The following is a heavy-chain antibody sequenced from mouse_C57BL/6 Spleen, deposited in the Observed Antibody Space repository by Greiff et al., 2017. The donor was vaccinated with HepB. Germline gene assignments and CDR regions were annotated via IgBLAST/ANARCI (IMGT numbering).Heavy chain of an antibody. V-gene: IGHV5-6*02. CDR1: GFTFSSYG. D-gene: IGHD1-1*01. CDR3: ARQPDYYGSSYHWYFDV. J-gene: IGHJ1*03. Sequence: EVMLVESGGDLVKPGGSLKLSCAASGFTFSSYGMSWVRQTPDKRLEWVATISSGGSYTYYPDSVKGRFTISRDNAKNTLYLQMSSLKSEDTAMYYCARQPDYYGSSYHWYFDVWGTGTTVTVSS. CDR2: ISSGGSYT.